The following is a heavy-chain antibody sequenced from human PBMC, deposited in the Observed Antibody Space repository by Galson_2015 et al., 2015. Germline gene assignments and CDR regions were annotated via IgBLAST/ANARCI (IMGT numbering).Heavy chain of an antibody. CDR2: IWYDGSNK. D-gene: IGHD5-18*01. Sequence: SLRLSCAASGFTFSSYGMHWVRQAPGKGLEWVAVIWYDGSNKYYADSVKGRFTISRDNSKNTLYLQMNSLRAEDTTVYYCARDLQYSPFGYYGMDVWGQGTTVTVSS. CDR1: GFTFSSYG. CDR3: ARDLQYSPFGYYGMDV. J-gene: IGHJ6*02. V-gene: IGHV3-33*01.